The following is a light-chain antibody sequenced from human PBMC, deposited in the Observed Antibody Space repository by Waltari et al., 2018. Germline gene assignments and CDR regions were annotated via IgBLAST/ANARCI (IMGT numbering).Light chain of an antibody. CDR3: SSYAGGSSLM. J-gene: IGLJ3*02. CDR1: STAVECHDP. Sequence: QPALTPPPSASGSPGQSITIPCTGISTAVECHDPVLWYQHNSGKAPNRLIHEVTKRPSGVPDRFSGSKSDNTASLAVSGLQAEDEADYYCSSYAGGSSLMFGGGTKLTVL. CDR2: EVT. V-gene: IGLV2-8*01.